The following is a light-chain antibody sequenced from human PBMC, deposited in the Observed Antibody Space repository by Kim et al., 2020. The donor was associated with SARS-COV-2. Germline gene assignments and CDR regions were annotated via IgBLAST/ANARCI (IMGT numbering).Light chain of an antibody. CDR2: EDN. CDR3: QSYDSSNLWV. CDR1: SGSSASNH. J-gene: IGLJ3*02. V-gene: IGLV6-57*02. Sequence: LTQPHSVSESPGKTVTIPCTGSSGSSASNHVQWYQQRPGSAPTTVIYEDNQRPSGVPDRFSGSIDSSSNSASLTISGLKTEDEADYYCQSYDSSNLWVFGGGTQLTVL.